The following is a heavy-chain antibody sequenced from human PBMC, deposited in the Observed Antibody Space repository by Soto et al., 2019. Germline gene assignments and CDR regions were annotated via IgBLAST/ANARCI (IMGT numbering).Heavy chain of an antibody. CDR1: GVSISSYY. CDR3: ARWNENCKGFDH. CDR2: GHSNGAA. D-gene: IGHD1-1*01. J-gene: IGHJ4*02. Sequence: SETLSLTCTVSGVSISSYYWNWVRQSPGKGLEWIGFGHSNGAALYNPSLKSRVTTSVDMSKNQISLNLISVTAADAAVYFCARWNENCKGFDHWGQGALVTVSS. V-gene: IGHV4-59*01.